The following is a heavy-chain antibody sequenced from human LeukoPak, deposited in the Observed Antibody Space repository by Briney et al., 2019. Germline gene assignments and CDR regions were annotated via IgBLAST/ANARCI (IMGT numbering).Heavy chain of an antibody. CDR3: AKDRVAVTGHTGGLDY. V-gene: IGHV3-23*01. CDR1: GFTFTIYA. Sequence: PGGSLRLSCAASGFTFTIYAMSWVRQAPGKGVEWVSGISGSGGSTYAESVKGRFTISRDNSKNTLYLQMNSLRAEDTAIYYCAKDRVAVTGHTGGLDYWGQGTLVTVSS. D-gene: IGHD6-19*01. CDR2: ISGSGGST. J-gene: IGHJ4*02.